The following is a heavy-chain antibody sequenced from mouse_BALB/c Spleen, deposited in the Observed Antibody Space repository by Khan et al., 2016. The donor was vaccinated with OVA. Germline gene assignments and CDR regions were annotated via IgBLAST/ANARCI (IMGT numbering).Heavy chain of an antibody. V-gene: IGHV1S34*01. D-gene: IGHD1-1*01. CDR1: GYSFTGYY. J-gene: IGHJ3*01. Sequence: LVKTGASVKISCKASGYSFTGYYMHWVKQSPGKSLEWIGYISCYNGSTTYNQKLKGKATFTVDTSSSTVYMQFNSLTSEDSAVYYCARGDYYGSSSFAYWDQGTLVTVSA. CDR2: ISCYNGST. CDR3: ARGDYYGSSSFAY.